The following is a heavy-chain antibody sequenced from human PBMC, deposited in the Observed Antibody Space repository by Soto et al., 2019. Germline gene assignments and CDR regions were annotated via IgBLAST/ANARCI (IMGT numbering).Heavy chain of an antibody. CDR1: GGSISSSNW. CDR3: ARASKLRFLEWLPVNYFYYGMDV. Sequence: SETLSLTCAVSGGSISSSNWWSWVRQPPGKGLEWIGEIYHSGSTNYNPSLKSRVTISVDKSKNQFSLKLSSVTAADTAVYYYARASKLRFLEWLPVNYFYYGMDVWGQGTTVTVSS. CDR2: IYHSGST. V-gene: IGHV4-4*02. D-gene: IGHD3-3*01. J-gene: IGHJ6*02.